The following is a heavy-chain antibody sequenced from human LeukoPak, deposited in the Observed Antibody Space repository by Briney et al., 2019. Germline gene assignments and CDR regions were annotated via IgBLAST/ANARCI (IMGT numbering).Heavy chain of an antibody. CDR3: AKVRLRYFDWFQATYFDY. Sequence: GRSLRLSCAASGFTFDDYAMHWVRQAPGKGLEGVSGISWNSGSIGYADSVKGRFTISRDNAKNSLYLQMNSLRAEDTALYYCAKVRLRYFDWFQATYFDYWGQGTLVTVSS. CDR2: ISWNSGSI. D-gene: IGHD3-9*01. V-gene: IGHV3-9*01. J-gene: IGHJ4*02. CDR1: GFTFDDYA.